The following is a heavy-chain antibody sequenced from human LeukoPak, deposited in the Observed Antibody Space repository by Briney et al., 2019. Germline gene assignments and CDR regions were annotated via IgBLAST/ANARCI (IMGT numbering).Heavy chain of an antibody. Sequence: ASVKVSCKASGYTFTTYYMHWMRQAPGQGLEWMGIINPSGGSTSYAQKFQGRVTMTRDTSTGTVYMQLSSLRSEDTAVYYCARDPGSDCSSGSCYLDYWGQGALVTVSS. V-gene: IGHV1-46*01. CDR1: GYTFTTYY. CDR3: ARDPGSDCSSGSCYLDY. J-gene: IGHJ4*02. CDR2: INPSGGST. D-gene: IGHD2-15*01.